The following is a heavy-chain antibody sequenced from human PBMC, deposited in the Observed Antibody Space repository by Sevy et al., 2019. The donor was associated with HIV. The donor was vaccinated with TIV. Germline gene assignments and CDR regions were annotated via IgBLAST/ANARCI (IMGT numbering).Heavy chain of an antibody. J-gene: IGHJ6*02. CDR1: GYTFTSYA. V-gene: IGHV7-4-1*02. CDR3: ARDRDLYCSGGSCYLGHYYYGMDV. CDR2: INTNTGNP. D-gene: IGHD2-15*01. Sequence: ASVKVSCKASGYTFTSYAMNWVRQAPGQGLEWMGWINTNTGNPTYAQGFTGRFVFSLATSVSTAYLQISSLKAEDTAVYYCARDRDLYCSGGSCYLGHYYYGMDVWGQGTTVTVSS.